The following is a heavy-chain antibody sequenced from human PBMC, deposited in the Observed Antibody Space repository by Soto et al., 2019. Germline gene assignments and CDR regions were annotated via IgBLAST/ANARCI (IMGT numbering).Heavy chain of an antibody. V-gene: IGHV1-8*01. CDR1: GSTFSTLD. Sequence: QVQLVQSGAEVKKPGASVKVSCKASGSTFSTLDLNWVRQAPGQGLDWMGWMHAKTGLTGHAQKFQGRLSMTRDTSISTAYMELTSLRADDTAVYYCARYIFGQGFISWGQGTLVTVSS. CDR2: MHAKTGLT. D-gene: IGHD3-10*01. J-gene: IGHJ4*02. CDR3: ARYIFGQGFIS.